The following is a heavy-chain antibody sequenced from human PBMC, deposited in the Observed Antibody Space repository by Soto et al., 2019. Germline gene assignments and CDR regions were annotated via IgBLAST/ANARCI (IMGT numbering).Heavy chain of an antibody. V-gene: IGHV4-31*03. J-gene: IGHJ6*02. CDR1: TRSISSGGYY. D-gene: IGHD6-6*01. CDR2: IYYSRST. CDR3: ARDHIAARHYGMDV. Sequence: SETLSLTCTVSTRSISSGGYYWSWIREHPGKGGEWIRYIYYSRSTYYNPSIKSRVTISVDTSKNQYSLKLSSVTAADTAVYYCARDHIAARHYGMDVWGQGTTVTVSS.